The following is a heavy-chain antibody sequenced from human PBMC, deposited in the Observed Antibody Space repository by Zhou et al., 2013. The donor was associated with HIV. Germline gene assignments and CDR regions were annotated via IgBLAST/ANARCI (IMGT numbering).Heavy chain of an antibody. CDR2: ISAHNGNT. CDR1: GYTFSSYG. Sequence: QVQLVQSGAEVEKPGASVKVSCKASGYTFSSYGISWVRQAPGQGLEWMGWISAHNGNTNYAQKLQGRVTMTTDTSTSTAYMELRSLRSDDTAVYYCARALHPTGGYSFGDAFDIWGQGTMVTVSS. V-gene: IGHV1-18*01. CDR3: ARALHPTGGYSFGDAFDI. J-gene: IGHJ3*02. D-gene: IGHD5-18*01.